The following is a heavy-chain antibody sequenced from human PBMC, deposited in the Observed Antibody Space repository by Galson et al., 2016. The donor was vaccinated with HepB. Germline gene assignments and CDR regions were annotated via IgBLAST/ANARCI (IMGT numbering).Heavy chain of an antibody. D-gene: IGHD1/OR15-1a*01. CDR2: IRQDGGGE. J-gene: IGHJ4*02. Sequence: SLRLSCAASGFTFSTYWMAWVRQAPGKGLERVANIRQDGGGEYYVDSVKGRFTISRDNAKNSLFLQMNSLRAEDTAVYYCATNNWYFFGQWGQGTQVTVSS. V-gene: IGHV3-7*01. CDR3: ATNNWYFFGQ. CDR1: GFTFSTYW.